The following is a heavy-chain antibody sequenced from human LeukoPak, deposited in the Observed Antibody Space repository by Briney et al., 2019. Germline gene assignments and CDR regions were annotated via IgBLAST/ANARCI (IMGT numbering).Heavy chain of an antibody. CDR3: AREGVSDAFDI. CDR2: IYSDGST. V-gene: IGHV3-66*01. CDR1: GFTVSSYY. J-gene: IGHJ3*02. Sequence: GGSLRLSCAASGFTVSSYYMSWVRQAPGKGLEWVSVIYSDGSTYYADSVKGRFTISRDNSKNTLYLQMNSLRAEDTAVYYCAREGVSDAFDIWGQGTMVTVSS. D-gene: IGHD3-10*01.